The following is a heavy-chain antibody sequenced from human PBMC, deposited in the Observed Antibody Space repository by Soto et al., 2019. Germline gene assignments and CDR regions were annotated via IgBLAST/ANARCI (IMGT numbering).Heavy chain of an antibody. V-gene: IGHV4-38-2*01. J-gene: IGHJ6*02. Sequence: SETLSLTCAVSGYSISSGYYWGWIRQPPGKGLEWIGSIYHSGSTYNTPSLKSHVTKSEDTPKKQSALTLSSVTAADTAVNYCARVGGYGMDVWGQGTTVTVSS. CDR1: GYSISSGYY. D-gene: IGHD3-10*01. CDR3: ARVGGYGMDV. CDR2: IYHSGST.